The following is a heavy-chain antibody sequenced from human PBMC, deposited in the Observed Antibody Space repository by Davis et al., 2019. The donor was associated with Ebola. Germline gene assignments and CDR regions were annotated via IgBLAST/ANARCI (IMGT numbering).Heavy chain of an antibody. CDR3: AKGNIAVAGPLDY. J-gene: IGHJ4*02. CDR2: ISSSSSTI. CDR1: GFTFSSYS. D-gene: IGHD6-19*01. Sequence: GGSLRLSCAASGFTFSSYSMNWVRQAPGKGLEWVSYISSSSSTIYYADSVKGRFTISRDNSKNTLYLQMNSLRAEDTAVYYCAKGNIAVAGPLDYWGQGTLVTVSS. V-gene: IGHV3-48*01.